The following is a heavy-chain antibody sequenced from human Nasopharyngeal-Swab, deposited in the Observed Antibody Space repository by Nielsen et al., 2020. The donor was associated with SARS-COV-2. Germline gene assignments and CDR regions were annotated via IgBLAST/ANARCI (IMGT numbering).Heavy chain of an antibody. V-gene: IGHV1-18*04. Sequence: ASVKVSCKASDYSFNKNTVSWVRQGPAQGLEWMGWITGKNGNALYAETLQGRITMTTDTSTNTAYMELRSLRSDDTAVYYCATSATFGPGGAGDYWGQGTLVTVSS. CDR2: ITGKNGNA. CDR1: DYSFNKNT. CDR3: ATSATFGPGGAGDY. D-gene: IGHD2-8*02. J-gene: IGHJ4*02.